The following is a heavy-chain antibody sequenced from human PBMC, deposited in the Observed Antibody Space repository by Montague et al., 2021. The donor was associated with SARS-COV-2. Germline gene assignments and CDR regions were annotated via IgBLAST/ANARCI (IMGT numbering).Heavy chain of an antibody. Sequence: SLRLSCAASGFTFRSYAMSWVRQAPGEGLEWVSSISGSGLSTYYADSVKGRFTISRDNSKYTLYLQMSSLRAEDTAVYYCAKVYTDFWSGSYYYMDVWGKGTTVTVSS. CDR2: ISGSGLST. V-gene: IGHV3-23*01. J-gene: IGHJ6*03. CDR3: AKVYTDFWSGSYYYMDV. D-gene: IGHD3-3*01. CDR1: GFTFRSYA.